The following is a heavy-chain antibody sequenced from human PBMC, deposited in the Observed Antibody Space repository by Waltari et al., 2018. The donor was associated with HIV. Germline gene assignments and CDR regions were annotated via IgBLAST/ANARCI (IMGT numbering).Heavy chain of an antibody. Sequence: QVQLVESGGRLVKPGGSLRLSCAASGFTFSDYYMSRIRQAPGKGLQWVSYISGSGSTIEYADSVKGRFTISRDNTENSLYLQMNSLRAEDTAVYYCARETNYYDGSGFYLDDWGQGTLVTVSS. CDR1: GFTFSDYY. CDR2: ISGSGSTI. CDR3: ARETNYYDGSGFYLDD. J-gene: IGHJ4*02. V-gene: IGHV3-11*01. D-gene: IGHD3-22*01.